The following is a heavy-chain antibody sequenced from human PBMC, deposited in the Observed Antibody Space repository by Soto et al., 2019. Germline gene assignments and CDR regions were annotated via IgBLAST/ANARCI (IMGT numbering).Heavy chain of an antibody. J-gene: IGHJ3*02. CDR1: GYTFTSYD. D-gene: IGHD3-10*01. CDR2: MNPNSGNT. Sequence: ASVKVSCKASGYTFTSYDINWVRQATGQGLEWMGWMNPNSGNTGYAQKVQGRVTMTRKTSISTAYMELSSLRSEDTAVYYCARGYGSGTLGGFDIWGQGTMVTVSS. CDR3: ARGYGSGTLGGFDI. V-gene: IGHV1-8*01.